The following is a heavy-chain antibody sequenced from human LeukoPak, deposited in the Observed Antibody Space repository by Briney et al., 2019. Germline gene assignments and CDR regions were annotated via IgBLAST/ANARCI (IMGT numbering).Heavy chain of an antibody. Sequence: GGSLRLSCAASGFSFSSSWMAWLRQAPGQGLEWVANLKQDAYQTFYLESVNGRFTISRDNAKNSLYLYMNSLRVEDTAMYYCARDRRSGLDHWGQGALVTVSS. CDR3: ARDRRSGLDH. D-gene: IGHD6-19*01. CDR1: GFSFSSSW. J-gene: IGHJ4*02. V-gene: IGHV3-7*03. CDR2: LKQDAYQT.